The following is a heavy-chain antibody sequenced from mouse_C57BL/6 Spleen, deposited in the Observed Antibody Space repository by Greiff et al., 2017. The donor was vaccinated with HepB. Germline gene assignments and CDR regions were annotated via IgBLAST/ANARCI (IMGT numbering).Heavy chain of an antibody. CDR2: IDPNSGGT. CDR3: ASKFLYYYGSSYVDY. D-gene: IGHD1-1*01. J-gene: IGHJ2*01. V-gene: IGHV1-72*01. CDR1: GYTFTSYW. Sequence: QVQLKESGAELVKPGASVKLSCKASGYTFTSYWMHWVKQRPGRGLEWIGRIDPNSGGTKYNEKFKSKATLTVDKPSSTAYMQLSSLTSEDSAVYYCASKFLYYYGSSYVDYWGQGTTLTVSS.